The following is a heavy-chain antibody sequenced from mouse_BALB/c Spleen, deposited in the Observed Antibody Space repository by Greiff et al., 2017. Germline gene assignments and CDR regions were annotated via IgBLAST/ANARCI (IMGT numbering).Heavy chain of an antibody. CDR1: GYTFTSYY. CDR3: TRSAFYYGSTYFDY. V-gene: IGHV1S81*02. CDR2: INPSNGGT. J-gene: IGHJ2*01. Sequence: VQLQQPGAELVKPGASVKLSCKASGYTFTSYYMYWVKQRPGQGLEWIGGINPSNGGTNFNEKFKSKTTLTVDKSSSTAYMQLSSLTSEDSAVYYGTRSAFYYGSTYFDYWGQGTTLTVSS. D-gene: IGHD1-1*01.